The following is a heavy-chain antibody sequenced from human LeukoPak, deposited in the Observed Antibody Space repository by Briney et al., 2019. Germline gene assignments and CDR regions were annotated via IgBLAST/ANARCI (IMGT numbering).Heavy chain of an antibody. J-gene: IGHJ6*03. V-gene: IGHV1-24*01. CDR3: ATGVICATTTCPGYRNYYFFMDV. D-gene: IGHD2-2*01. Sequence: GASVNVSCTLSAFTLSELSMHWVRQAPGKGGEWGGGFDPAGGEFMYEQSFRGRVILTQDASTNTAFMQVTSMRPDDTAVYYCATGVICATTTCPGYRNYYFFMDVWGEGTAVTVSS. CDR2: FDPAGGEF. CDR1: AFTLSELS.